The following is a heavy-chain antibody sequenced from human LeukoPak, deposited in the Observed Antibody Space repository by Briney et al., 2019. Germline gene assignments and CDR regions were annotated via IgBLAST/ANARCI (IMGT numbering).Heavy chain of an antibody. Sequence: GESLKISCKGSGSSFTSYWIGWVRQMPGKGLEWMGIIYPGDSDTRYSPSFQGQVTISADKSISTAYLQWSSLKASDTAMNYCARLLRFLEWSPTYYGMDVWGQGTTVTVSS. J-gene: IGHJ6*02. CDR1: GSSFTSYW. D-gene: IGHD3-3*01. V-gene: IGHV5-51*01. CDR3: ARLLRFLEWSPTYYGMDV. CDR2: IYPGDSDT.